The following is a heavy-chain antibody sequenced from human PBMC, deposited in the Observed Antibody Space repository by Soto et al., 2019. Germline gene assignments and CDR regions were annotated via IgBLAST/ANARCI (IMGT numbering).Heavy chain of an antibody. V-gene: IGHV3-49*03. CDR2: IRSEAYGGTT. CDR3: AREAAYYDYIWGSYRSSYYFDY. Sequence: EVQLVESGGGLVQPGRSLRLSCTASGFTFGDYAMSWFRQAPGKGLEWVGFIRSEAYGGTTEYAASVKGRFTISRDYSKSIAYLQMNSLKTEDTAVYYCAREAAYYDYIWGSYRSSYYFDYWGQGTLVTVSS. CDR1: GFTFGDYA. D-gene: IGHD3-16*02. J-gene: IGHJ4*02.